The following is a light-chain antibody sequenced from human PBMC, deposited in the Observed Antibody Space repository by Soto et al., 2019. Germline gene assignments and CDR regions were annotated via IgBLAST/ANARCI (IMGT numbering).Light chain of an antibody. Sequence: QLVLTQPPSVSGAPGQRVTISCTGSSSNIGAGFHVHWYQQLPGTAPKLLIYANTNRPSGVPDRFSGSKSGTSASLAITGLQAEDEADYYCQSYDSSSWVFGGGTKLTVL. V-gene: IGLV1-40*01. CDR1: SSNIGAGFH. CDR2: ANT. CDR3: QSYDSSSWV. J-gene: IGLJ3*02.